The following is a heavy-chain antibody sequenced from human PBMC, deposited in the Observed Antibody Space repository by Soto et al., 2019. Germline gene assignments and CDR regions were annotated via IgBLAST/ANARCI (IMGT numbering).Heavy chain of an antibody. Sequence: QVQLVQSGAEVKKPGASVKVSCKASGYTFTSYGISWVRQAPGQGLEWMGWISAYNGNTNYAQKLQGRVTMTTDTSTSTAYMELRSLRSDDTAVYYCARDVQQWLVHLVYYYYGMDGWGQGTTVTVSS. CDR1: GYTFTSYG. J-gene: IGHJ6*02. D-gene: IGHD6-19*01. CDR3: ARDVQQWLVHLVYYYYGMDG. CDR2: ISAYNGNT. V-gene: IGHV1-18*04.